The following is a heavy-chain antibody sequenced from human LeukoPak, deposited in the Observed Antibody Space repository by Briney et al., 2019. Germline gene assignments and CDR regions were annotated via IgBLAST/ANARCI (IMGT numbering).Heavy chain of an antibody. CDR3: ARVRRDGYNSNYYGMDV. CDR1: GYTFTGYY. J-gene: IGHJ6*02. V-gene: IGHV1-2*02. D-gene: IGHD5-24*01. Sequence: ASVKVSCKASGYTFTGYYMHWVRQAPGQGLEWMGWINPNSGGTNYAQKFQGRVTMTRDTSISTAYMELSRLRSDDTAVYYCARVRRDGYNSNYYGMDVWGQGTTVTVSS. CDR2: INPNSGGT.